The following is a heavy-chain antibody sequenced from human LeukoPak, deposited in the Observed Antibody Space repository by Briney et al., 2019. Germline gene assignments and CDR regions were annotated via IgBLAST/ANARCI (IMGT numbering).Heavy chain of an antibody. Sequence: SQTLSLTCAISGDSVSSNSAAWNWIRQSPSRGLEWLGRTYYRSKWYNDYAVSVKSRITINPDTSKNQFSLKLSSVTAADTAVYYCARVTGYMTEDYFDDWGQGTLITVSS. V-gene: IGHV6-1*01. CDR2: TYYRSKWYN. CDR1: GDSVSSNSAA. J-gene: IGHJ4*02. D-gene: IGHD6-13*01. CDR3: ARVTGYMTEDYFDD.